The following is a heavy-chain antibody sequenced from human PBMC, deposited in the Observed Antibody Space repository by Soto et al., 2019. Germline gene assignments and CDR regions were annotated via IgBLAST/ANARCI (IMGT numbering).Heavy chain of an antibody. Sequence: QVQLVESGGGVVQPGRSLRLCCAASRFTFSSYGMHWVRQAPGKGLEWVAVIWYDGSNKYYADSVKGRFTISRDNSKNTLYLQMNSLRAEDTAVYYCARDAPILYAARTLVPAALTDYWGQGTLVTVSS. CDR3: ARDAPILYAARTLVPAALTDY. V-gene: IGHV3-33*01. J-gene: IGHJ4*02. CDR1: RFTFSSYG. D-gene: IGHD2-2*01. CDR2: IWYDGSNK.